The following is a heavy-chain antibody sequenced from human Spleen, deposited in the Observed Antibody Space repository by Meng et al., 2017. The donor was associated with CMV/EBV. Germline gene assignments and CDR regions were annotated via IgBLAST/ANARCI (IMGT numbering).Heavy chain of an antibody. Sequence: GGSLRLSCAASGFTFSNYAMTWVRQAPGKGLEWVSVISGSGGTTYYADSVKGRFTISRDNSKNMLYLQMNSLRAEDTAVYYCARIPMDYWGQGTLVTVSS. J-gene: IGHJ4*02. D-gene: IGHD5-18*01. CDR2: ISGSGGTT. CDR1: GFTFSNYA. V-gene: IGHV3-23*01. CDR3: ARIPMDY.